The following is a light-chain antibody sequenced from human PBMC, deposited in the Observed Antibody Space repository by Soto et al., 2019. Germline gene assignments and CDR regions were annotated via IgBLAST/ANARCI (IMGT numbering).Light chain of an antibody. Sequence: EIVLTQSPGTLSLSPGERATLSCRASQSVSSSYLAWYQQKPGQAPRLLIYGASSRATVIPDRFSGSGSGTDFTLTISRLEPEDFAVYYCQQYGSSSYTFGQWTKLEIK. V-gene: IGKV3-20*01. CDR3: QQYGSSSYT. CDR1: QSVSSSY. J-gene: IGKJ2*01. CDR2: GAS.